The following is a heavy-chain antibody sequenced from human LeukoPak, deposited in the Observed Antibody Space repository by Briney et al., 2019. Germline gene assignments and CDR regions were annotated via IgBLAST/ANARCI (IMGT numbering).Heavy chain of an antibody. CDR2: IYYSGST. D-gene: IGHD3-22*01. CDR3: ARGVRITMIVVVITHLDY. CDR1: GGSISSYY. V-gene: IGHV4-39*07. Sequence: SETLSLTCTVSGGSISSYYWGWIRQPPGKGLEWIGSIYYSGSTYYNPSLKSRVTISVDTSKNQFSLKLSSVTAADTAVYYCARGVRITMIVVVITHLDYWGQGTLVTVSS. J-gene: IGHJ4*02.